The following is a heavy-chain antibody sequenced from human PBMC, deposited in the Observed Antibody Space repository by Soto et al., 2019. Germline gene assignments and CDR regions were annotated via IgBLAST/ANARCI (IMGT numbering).Heavy chain of an antibody. CDR1: GGSIITSNW. J-gene: IGHJ3*01. V-gene: IGHV4-4*02. D-gene: IGHD4-17*01. Sequence: QVQLQESGPGLVKPSGTLSLTCAVSGGSIITSNWWTWVRPPPGRGLEWVGDSNHSGTANYNPSLNSRVTISVYHSKNQFSLTLFSVTVADTAIYYCARLGPYATKVTTGAAFDVWGQWTMVPVSS. CDR2: SNHSGTA. CDR3: ARLGPYATKVTTGAAFDV.